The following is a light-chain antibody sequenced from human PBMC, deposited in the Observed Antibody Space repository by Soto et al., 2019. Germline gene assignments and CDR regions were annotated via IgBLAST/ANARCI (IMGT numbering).Light chain of an antibody. CDR2: KWS. CDR1: QSISSW. V-gene: IGKV1-5*03. J-gene: IGKJ1*01. CDR3: QQCNTYSGT. Sequence: DIQMTQSPSTLSASVGDRVTITCRASQSISSWLAWYQQKPGNAAKLLIYKWSSIESGDTSRSSGSGSGTEFTLTSSSRQPDDVATYYWQQCNTYSGTFGQGTEVEIK.